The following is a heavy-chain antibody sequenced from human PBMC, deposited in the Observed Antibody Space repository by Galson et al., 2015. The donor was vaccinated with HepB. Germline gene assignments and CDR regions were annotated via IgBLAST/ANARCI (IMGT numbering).Heavy chain of an antibody. D-gene: IGHD1-26*01. CDR3: AGDPPNSGSSPRSPFDY. J-gene: IGHJ4*02. CDR1: GFTFSSYS. Sequence: SLRLSCAASGFTFSSYSMNWVRQAPGKGLEWVSYISSSSSTIYYADSVKGRFTISRDNAKNSLYLQMNSLRDEDTAVYYCAGDPPNSGSSPRSPFDYWGQGTLVTVSS. CDR2: ISSSSSTI. V-gene: IGHV3-48*02.